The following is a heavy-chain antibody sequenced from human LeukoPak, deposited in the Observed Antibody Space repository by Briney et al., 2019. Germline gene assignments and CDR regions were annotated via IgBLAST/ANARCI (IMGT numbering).Heavy chain of an antibody. Sequence: PGGPLRLSCAASGFTFSSYSMNWVRQAPGKGLEWVSSISSSSSYIYYADSVKGRFTISRDNAKNSLYLQMNSLRAEDTAVYYCARDRKYSSSWYGPTYDYWGQGTLVTVSS. J-gene: IGHJ4*02. CDR1: GFTFSSYS. CDR2: ISSSSSYI. V-gene: IGHV3-21*01. CDR3: ARDRKYSSSWYGPTYDY. D-gene: IGHD6-13*01.